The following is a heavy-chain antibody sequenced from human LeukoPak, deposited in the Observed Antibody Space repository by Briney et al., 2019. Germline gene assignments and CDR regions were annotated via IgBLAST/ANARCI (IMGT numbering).Heavy chain of an antibody. J-gene: IGHJ4*02. V-gene: IGHV1-2*02. Sequence: ASVKVSCKASGYTFTGYYMRWVRQAPGQGLEWMGWINPNSGGTNYAQKFQGRVTMTRDTSISTAYMELSRLRSDDTAVCYCARDLTLRVVVPAYWGQGTLVTVSS. CDR3: ARDLTLRVVVPAY. CDR2: INPNSGGT. D-gene: IGHD2-2*01. CDR1: GYTFTGYY.